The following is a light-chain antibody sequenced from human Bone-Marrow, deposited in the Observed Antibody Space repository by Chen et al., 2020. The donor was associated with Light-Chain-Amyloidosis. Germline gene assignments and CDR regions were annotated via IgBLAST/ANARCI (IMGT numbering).Light chain of an antibody. CDR3: QQYDNLSLT. CDR1: HDISDN. J-gene: IGKJ4*01. Sequence: DIQMTQSPSSLSASVGDRVTITCQASHDISDNLNWYQQKPGKAPKLLIYDASNLETGVPSRFRGSGSGTEFSFTISSLQSEDIATYYCQQYDNLSLTFGGGTKVEIK. CDR2: DAS. V-gene: IGKV1-33*01.